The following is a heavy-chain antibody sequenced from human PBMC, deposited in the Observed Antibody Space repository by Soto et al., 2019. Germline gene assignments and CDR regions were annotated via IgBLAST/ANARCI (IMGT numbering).Heavy chain of an antibody. CDR1: GYTFLNYG. CDR2: ITVYNDKT. V-gene: IGHV1-18*01. CDR3: ARVNCSAGSCYSTFDH. J-gene: IGHJ4*02. D-gene: IGHD2-15*01. Sequence: GASVKVSCKASGYTFLNYGFTWLRQAPGQGLEWMGWITVYNDKTTYAQKLQGRVSMTTDTSTRTAYMKMRSLTSDDSAVYYCARVNCSAGSCYSTFDHWGQGTPVTVSS.